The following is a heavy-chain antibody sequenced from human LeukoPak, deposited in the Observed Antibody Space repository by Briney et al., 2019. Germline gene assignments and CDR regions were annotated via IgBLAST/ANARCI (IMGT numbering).Heavy chain of an antibody. CDR2: IYSGGST. V-gene: IGHV3-66*02. CDR1: GFTVSSSY. J-gene: IGHJ4*02. D-gene: IGHD3-22*01. Sequence: GGSLRLSCAASGFTVSSSYMSWVRQAPGKGLEWVSLIYSGGSTHYADSVKGRFTISRDTSKNTLYLQMNSLRAEDTALYYCVRDIRDSSGYYYYFDNWGQGTLVTVSS. CDR3: VRDIRDSSGYYYYFDN.